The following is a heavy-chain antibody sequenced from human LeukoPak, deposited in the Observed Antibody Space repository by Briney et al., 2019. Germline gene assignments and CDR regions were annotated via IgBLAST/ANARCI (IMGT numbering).Heavy chain of an antibody. CDR1: GFTFSSNY. CDR3: ARAGGTIFGVVIPFEY. V-gene: IGHV3-66*02. J-gene: IGHJ4*02. CDR2: IYSGGST. Sequence: GGSLRLSCAASGFTFSSNYMSWVRQAPGKGLEWVSVIYSGGSTYYADSVKGRFTISRDNSKNTLYLQMNSLRAEDTAVYYCARAGGTIFGVVIPFEYWGQGTLVTVSS. D-gene: IGHD3-3*01.